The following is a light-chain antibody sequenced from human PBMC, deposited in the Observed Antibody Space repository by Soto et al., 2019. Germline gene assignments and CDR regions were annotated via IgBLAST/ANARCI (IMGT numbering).Light chain of an antibody. V-gene: IGKV1-5*01. Sequence: DIQMTQSPSTLSASVGDRVTITCRASQSISSWLAWYQQKPGKAPKLLIYDASSLESGVPSRFSGSGSGTEFPLTISSLQPDDFATYYCQQYNSYPPLTFGQGTRLEIK. CDR3: QQYNSYPPLT. CDR2: DAS. CDR1: QSISSW. J-gene: IGKJ5*01.